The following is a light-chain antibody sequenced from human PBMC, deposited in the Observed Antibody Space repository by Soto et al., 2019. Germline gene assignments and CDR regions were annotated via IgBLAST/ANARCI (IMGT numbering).Light chain of an antibody. Sequence: DIQMTQSPSTLSASLGDRVTITCRASQSIRQWLAWYQHKPGKAPKLLIYKASTLDSGVPSRFSGSGSGTDFTLTISSLQPDDFATYYCQQYDRYSRRFGPGTKVEI. CDR2: KAS. V-gene: IGKV1-5*03. J-gene: IGKJ3*01. CDR1: QSIRQW. CDR3: QQYDRYSRR.